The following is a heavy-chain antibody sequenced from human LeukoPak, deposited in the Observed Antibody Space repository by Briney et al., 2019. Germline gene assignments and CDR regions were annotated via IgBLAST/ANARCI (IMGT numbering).Heavy chain of an antibody. CDR2: ISSSSSYI. CDR1: GFTFSSYS. CDR3: ASQLRYLDWLLIGFDY. V-gene: IGHV3-21*01. Sequence: GGSLRLSCAASGFTFSSYSMNWVRQAPGKGLEWVSSISSSSSYIYYADSVKGRFTISRGNAKNSLYLQMNSLRAEDTAVYYCASQLRYLDWLLIGFDYWGQGTLVTVSS. J-gene: IGHJ4*02. D-gene: IGHD3-9*01.